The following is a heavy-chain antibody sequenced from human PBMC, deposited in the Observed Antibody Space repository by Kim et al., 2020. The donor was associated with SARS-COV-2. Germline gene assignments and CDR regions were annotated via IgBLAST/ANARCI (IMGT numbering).Heavy chain of an antibody. CDR1: GFTFSGHW. CDR3: TRGQYHSMDV. V-gene: IGHV3-74*01. Sequence: GGSLRLSCAASGFTFSGHWMHWVRQAPGKGLGWVSVISSDGSVTNYAASVKGRFTISRDNGKNNMYLRLNSLRAEDTAVYYCTRGQYHSMDVWGQGTTVTVSS. CDR2: ISSDGSVT. J-gene: IGHJ6*02.